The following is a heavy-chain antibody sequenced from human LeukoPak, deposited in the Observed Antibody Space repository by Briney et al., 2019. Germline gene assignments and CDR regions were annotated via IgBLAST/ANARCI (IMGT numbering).Heavy chain of an antibody. V-gene: IGHV3-23*01. D-gene: IGHD3-9*01. CDR1: GFTCSSYV. CDR2: ISASGDSK. Sequence: GGTQRPPCAASGFTCSSYVMSWVRQSPGRGLKWVSTISASGDSKYYADSVKGRFTISRDNSKNTLHLQMNSLRVEDTAVYYCANVLTGYWTAPPYWGQGILVTVSS. CDR3: ANVLTGYWTAPPY. J-gene: IGHJ4*02.